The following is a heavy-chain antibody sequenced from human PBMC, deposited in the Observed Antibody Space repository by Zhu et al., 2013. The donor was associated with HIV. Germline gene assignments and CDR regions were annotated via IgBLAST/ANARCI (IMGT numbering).Heavy chain of an antibody. V-gene: IGHV1-18*01. CDR1: GYTFNTHG. D-gene: IGHD5-12*01. CDR2: LGSYNGNT. CDR3: AGEPTSTHYFDY. Sequence: QVQLVQSGAEVKKPGASVKVSCKASGYTFNTHGINWVRQAPGQGLEWMGWLGSYNGNTNYAQNLQGRVTMTTDTSTTTVYLELRSLRSDDTAVYYCAGEPTSTHYFDYWGLGTLVSVSS. J-gene: IGHJ4*02.